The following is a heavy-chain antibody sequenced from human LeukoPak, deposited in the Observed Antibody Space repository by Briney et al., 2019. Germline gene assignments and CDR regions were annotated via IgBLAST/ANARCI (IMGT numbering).Heavy chain of an antibody. V-gene: IGHV3-11*01. CDR2: ISSSGLTT. CDR1: GFTFSGYY. Sequence: GGSLRLSCAASGFTFSGYYMSWIRQAPGKGLEWVSYISSSGLTTVYADSVKGRFTITRDDAHNFMSLQMNSLRPEDTAVYYCARDTNNGLDVWGRGTTVTVSS. J-gene: IGHJ6*02. D-gene: IGHD1-14*01. CDR3: ARDTNNGLDV.